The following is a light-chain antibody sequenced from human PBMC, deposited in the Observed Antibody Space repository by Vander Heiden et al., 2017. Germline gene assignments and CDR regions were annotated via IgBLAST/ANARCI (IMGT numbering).Light chain of an antibody. CDR3: SSDTSSITYV. CDR1: SSDVGGYNY. Sequence: QSALTQPASVSGSPGQSITISCTGTSSDVGGYNYVSWHQQHPGKAPKLMIYDVSNRPSGVSNRFSGSKSGNTASLTISGLQAEDEADYYCSSDTSSITYVFGTGTKVTVL. CDR2: DVS. J-gene: IGLJ1*01. V-gene: IGLV2-14*03.